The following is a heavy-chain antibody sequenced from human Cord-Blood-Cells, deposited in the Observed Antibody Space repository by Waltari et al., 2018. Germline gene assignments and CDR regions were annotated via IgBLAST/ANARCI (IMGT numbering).Heavy chain of an antibody. J-gene: IGHJ4*02. CDR2: IIPIFGTA. D-gene: IGHD3-3*01. CDR3: ARTPGIRYYDFWSGYYFDY. CDR1: GGTFSSYA. V-gene: IGHV1-69*01. Sequence: QVQLVQSGAEVKKPGSSVKVSCKASGGTFSSYAVSWVRPAPGHGLEWMGGIIPIFGTANYAQKFQGRVTITADESTSTAYMELSSLRSEDTAVYYCARTPGIRYYDFWSGYYFDYWGQGTLVTVSS.